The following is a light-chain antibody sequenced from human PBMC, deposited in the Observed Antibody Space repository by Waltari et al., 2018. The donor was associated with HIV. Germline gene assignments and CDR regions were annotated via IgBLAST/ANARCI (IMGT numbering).Light chain of an antibody. CDR3: LQDYNYPYT. J-gene: IGKJ2*01. Sequence: AIQMTQSTTSLSAAVGDRVTITCRASQDIRTDLGWYQQLLGKAPKLLIYAASTLNSGVPSRFNGSGSETDFTLTIGDVQPEDFATYYCLQDYNYPYTFGRGTKLDI. CDR1: QDIRTD. CDR2: AAS. V-gene: IGKV1-6*01.